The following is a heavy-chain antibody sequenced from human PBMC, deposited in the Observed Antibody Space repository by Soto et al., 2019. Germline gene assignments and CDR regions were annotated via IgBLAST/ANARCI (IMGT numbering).Heavy chain of an antibody. J-gene: IGHJ4*02. D-gene: IGHD5-18*01. V-gene: IGHV2-70*01. CDR2: IDWADDK. CDR3: SRAVGGFTYGYPDY. Sequence: SGPTLVNPTQPLTLTCTFSGFALSTTGMCVSWIRQPPGKALEWLALIDWADDKYYSTSLKTRLTISKDTSKNQVVLTMTNVEPVDTATYFCSRAVGGFTYGYPDYWGQGTLVTVSS. CDR1: GFALSTTGMC.